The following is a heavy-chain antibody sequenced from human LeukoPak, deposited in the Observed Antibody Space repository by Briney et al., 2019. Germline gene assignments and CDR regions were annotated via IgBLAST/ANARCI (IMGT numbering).Heavy chain of an antibody. CDR1: GFTFSDCT. CDR3: ARGFPYDDTTEGYYYLMDV. D-gene: IGHD4-17*01. V-gene: IGHV3-30*03. Sequence: GGSLRLSCAASGFTFSDCTMNWVRQAPGKGLEWVSLISYDGNHKYYADSVKGRFTISRDNSKNMFYVQINSLRPEDTAVYFCARGFPYDDTTEGYYYLMDVWGQGTTVTVSS. J-gene: IGHJ6*02. CDR2: ISYDGNHK.